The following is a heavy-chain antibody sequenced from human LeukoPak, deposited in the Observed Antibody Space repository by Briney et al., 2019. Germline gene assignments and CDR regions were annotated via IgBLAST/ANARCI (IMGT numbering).Heavy chain of an antibody. Sequence: GGSLRLSCAASGFTFSSYGMHWVRQAPGKGLEWVAVISYDGSNQYYADSVKGRFTISRDNSKNTLYLQMNSLRAEDTAVYYCAKGAQWLEYWGQGTLVTVSS. V-gene: IGHV3-30*18. CDR3: AKGAQWLEY. CDR1: GFTFSSYG. J-gene: IGHJ4*02. CDR2: ISYDGSNQ. D-gene: IGHD6-19*01.